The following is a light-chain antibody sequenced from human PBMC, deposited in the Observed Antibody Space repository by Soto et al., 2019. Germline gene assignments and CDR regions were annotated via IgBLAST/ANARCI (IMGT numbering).Light chain of an antibody. CDR1: QTVNANF. V-gene: IGKV3-20*01. Sequence: EIVLTQSPGTLSLSPGERATLYCRSGQTVNANFLAWYQQKPGQAPRLLIYGVSNRAPGIPDRFSGSGSGTDFTLKISRVEAEDVGVYYCIQGLQTPYTFGQGTKLEIK. CDR2: GVS. J-gene: IGKJ2*01. CDR3: IQGLQTPYT.